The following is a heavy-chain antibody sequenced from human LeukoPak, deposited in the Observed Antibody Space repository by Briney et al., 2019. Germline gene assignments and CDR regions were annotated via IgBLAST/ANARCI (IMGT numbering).Heavy chain of an antibody. J-gene: IGHJ6*02. CDR3: ARAPMIRGVMDYGMDV. CDR1: GFTFSSYA. CDR2: VSGSGGST. Sequence: GGSLRLSCAASGFTFSSYAMSWVRQAPGKGLEWVSAVSGSGGSTYYADSMKGRFTISRDNAKNSLFLQMNSLRAEDTAVYFCARAPMIRGVMDYGMDVWGQGTTVTVSS. V-gene: IGHV3-23*01. D-gene: IGHD3-10*01.